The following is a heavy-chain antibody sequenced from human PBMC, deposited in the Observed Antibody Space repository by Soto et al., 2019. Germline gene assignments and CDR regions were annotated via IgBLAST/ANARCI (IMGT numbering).Heavy chain of an antibody. CDR1: GFTFSSYA. J-gene: IGHJ4*02. Sequence: GGSLRLSCSASGFTFSSYAMHWIRQAPGKGLEYVSAISSNGKNTYYADSVKGRFIISRDNSKNTLYLQMSCLRAEDTAVYYCVKIGTTSRNFFDYWGQGTLVTVSS. D-gene: IGHD2-2*01. CDR2: ISSNGKNT. CDR3: VKIGTTSRNFFDY. V-gene: IGHV3-64D*06.